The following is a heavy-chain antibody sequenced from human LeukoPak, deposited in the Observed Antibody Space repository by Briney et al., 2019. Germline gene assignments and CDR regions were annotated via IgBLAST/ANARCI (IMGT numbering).Heavy chain of an antibody. J-gene: IGHJ4*02. CDR3: AREGRYDILTAYYPLNN. D-gene: IGHD3-9*01. Sequence: HSGGSLRLSCAASGFTVSSNFMSWVRLAPGKGLECVSVIYIDGKTFYAESVKGRFTISRDNSKNTLYLQMNSLRPEDTAVYYCAREGRYDILTAYYPLNNWGQGALVTVSS. V-gene: IGHV3-66*02. CDR2: IYIDGKT. CDR1: GFTVSSNF.